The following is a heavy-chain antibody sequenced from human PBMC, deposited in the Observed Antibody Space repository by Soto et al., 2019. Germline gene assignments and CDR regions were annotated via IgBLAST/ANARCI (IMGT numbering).Heavy chain of an antibody. Sequence: ASVKVSCKDSGYTFSTSGITLVRQAPGQGLEWMGWISAYNGNTIYAQKFQGRVTMTTETSTTTAYMELRSLRSDDTAVYYCAKTPHYDSSGYYYWFDLWGQGTLVTVSS. V-gene: IGHV1-18*01. D-gene: IGHD3-22*01. CDR3: AKTPHYDSSGYYYWFDL. CDR1: GYTFSTSG. J-gene: IGHJ5*02. CDR2: ISAYNGNT.